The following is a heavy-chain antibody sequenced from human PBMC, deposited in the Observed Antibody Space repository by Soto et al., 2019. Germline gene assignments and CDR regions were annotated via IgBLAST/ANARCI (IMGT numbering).Heavy chain of an antibody. J-gene: IGHJ5*02. CDR1: GGTFSSYT. Sequence: SVKVSCKASGGTFSSYTISWVRQAPGQGLEWMGRIIPMLGIANYAQKFQGRVTSTADKSTSTAYMELSSLRSEDTAVYYCAGLYSHGPIRFDPWGQGTQVTLSS. CDR2: IIPMLGIA. CDR3: AGLYSHGPIRFDP. D-gene: IGHD5-18*01. V-gene: IGHV1-69*02.